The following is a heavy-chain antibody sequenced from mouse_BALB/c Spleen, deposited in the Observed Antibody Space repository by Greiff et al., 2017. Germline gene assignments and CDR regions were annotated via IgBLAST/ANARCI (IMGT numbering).Heavy chain of an antibody. V-gene: IGHV3-6*02. J-gene: IGHJ4*01. D-gene: IGHD2-1*01. CDR1: GYSITSGYY. CDR3: AKSATVGYYAMDY. CDR2: ISYDGSN. Sequence: EVQLVESGPGLVKPSQSLSLTCSVTGYSITSGYYWNWIRQFPGNKLEWMGYISYDGSNNYNPSLKNRISITRDTSKNQFFLKLNSVTTEDTATYSCAKSATVGYYAMDYWGQGTSVTVSS.